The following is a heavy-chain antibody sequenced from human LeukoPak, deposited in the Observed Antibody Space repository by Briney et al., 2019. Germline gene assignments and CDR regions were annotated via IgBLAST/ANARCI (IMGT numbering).Heavy chain of an antibody. CDR2: IYPGDSDT. CDR1: GYSFTSYW. D-gene: IGHD6-6*01. Sequence: GESLEISCKGSGYSFTSYWIGWVRQMPGKGLEWMGIIYPGDSDTRYSPSFQGQVTFSADKSISTAYLQWSSLKASDTAMYYCAREGPPSIAARRTYYYYGMDVWGQGTTVTVSS. CDR3: AREGPPSIAARRTYYYYGMDV. V-gene: IGHV5-51*01. J-gene: IGHJ6*02.